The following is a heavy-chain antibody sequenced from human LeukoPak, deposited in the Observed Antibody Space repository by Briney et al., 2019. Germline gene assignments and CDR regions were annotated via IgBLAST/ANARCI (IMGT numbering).Heavy chain of an antibody. J-gene: IGHJ4*02. V-gene: IGHV3-23*01. CDR2: ISGSGGST. Sequence: GGSLRLSCAASGFTFSSYAMSWVRQAPGKGLEWVSAISGSGGSTYYADSVKGRFTIPRDNPKNTLYLQMNSLRAEDTAVYYCAKGRPTYYYDSSGYGFDYWGQGTLVTVSS. CDR3: AKGRPTYYYDSSGYGFDY. CDR1: GFTFSSYA. D-gene: IGHD3-22*01.